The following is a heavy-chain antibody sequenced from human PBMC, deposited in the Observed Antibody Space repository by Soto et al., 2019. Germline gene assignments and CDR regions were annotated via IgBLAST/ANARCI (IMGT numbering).Heavy chain of an antibody. Sequence: QVQLVQSGAEVKKPGSSVKVSCKTSGVTFNTFAISWVRQAPGQGLEYMGGIIPVLGPANYAQRFQGRVTITADKSTSTAYLELSNLTSEDTAVYYCARAAKRYFDYGGQGTLVTVSS. CDR2: IIPVLGPA. CDR3: ARAAKRYFDY. V-gene: IGHV1-69*06. J-gene: IGHJ4*02. CDR1: GVTFNTFA.